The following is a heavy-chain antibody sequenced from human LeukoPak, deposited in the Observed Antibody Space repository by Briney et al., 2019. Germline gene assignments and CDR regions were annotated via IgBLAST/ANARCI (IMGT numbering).Heavy chain of an antibody. Sequence: PGGSLRLSCAASGFSFRSYAMNWVRQAPGKGLEWVSGISGAGDSTYYADSVKGRFTISRDNSKNTLYLQMNSRRAEDTAVYYCAKDLRLGYYYMDVWGQGTLVTVSS. J-gene: IGHJ6*03. CDR1: GFSFRSYA. V-gene: IGHV3-23*01. CDR2: ISGAGDST. D-gene: IGHD5/OR15-5a*01. CDR3: AKDLRLGYYYMDV.